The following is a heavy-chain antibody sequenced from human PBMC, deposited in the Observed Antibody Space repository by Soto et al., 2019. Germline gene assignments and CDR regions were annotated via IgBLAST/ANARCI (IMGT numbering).Heavy chain of an antibody. J-gene: IGHJ4*02. V-gene: IGHV4-31*03. CDR3: RGWFGDRTYYFDY. D-gene: IGHD3-10*01. Sequence: SETLSLTCTVSGGSISSGGYYWSWIRQHPGKGLEWIGYIYYSGSTYYNPSLKSRVTISVDTSKNQFSLKLSSVTAADTAVYYCRGWFGDRTYYFDYWGQGTLVTVSS. CDR2: IYYSGST. CDR1: GGSISSGGYY.